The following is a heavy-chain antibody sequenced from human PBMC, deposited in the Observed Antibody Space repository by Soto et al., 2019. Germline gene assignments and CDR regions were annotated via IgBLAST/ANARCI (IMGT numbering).Heavy chain of an antibody. Sequence: ASVKVSCKASGYTFTSYAMHWVHQAPGQRLEWMGWINAGNGNTKYSQKFQGRVTITRDTSASTAYLHWSSLKASDTAIYYCARLEATRTTWFAGPYNWFDPWGEGTLVTVSS. V-gene: IGHV1-3*01. D-gene: IGHD3-10*01. J-gene: IGHJ5*02. CDR2: INAGNGNT. CDR1: GYTFTSYA. CDR3: ARLEATRTTWFAGPYNWFDP.